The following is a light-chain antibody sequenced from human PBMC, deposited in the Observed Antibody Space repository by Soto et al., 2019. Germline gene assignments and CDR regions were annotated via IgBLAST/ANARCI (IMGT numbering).Light chain of an antibody. CDR2: EVS. V-gene: IGLV2-14*01. Sequence: QSALTQPASVSASPGQSITISCTGTSSDVGAYNYVSWYQQYPGKGPKLMIFEVSNRPSGVSDRFSGSKSGHTASLTISGLQSEDEAHYYCSSYPTTTTLVFGPGTNATVL. J-gene: IGLJ1*01. CDR1: SSDVGAYNY. CDR3: SSYPTTTTLV.